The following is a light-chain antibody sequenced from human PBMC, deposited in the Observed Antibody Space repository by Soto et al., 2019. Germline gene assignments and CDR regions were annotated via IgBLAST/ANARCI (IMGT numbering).Light chain of an antibody. CDR2: AAS. CDR1: QGISSY. V-gene: IGKV1-8*01. Sequence: AMRMTQSPSSLSASTGDRVTITCRASQGISSYLAWYQQKPGKAPKLLIYAASTLQSGVPSRFSGSGSGTDFTLTISRLEPEDFAVYFCQQYGGSPAITFGQGTRLEIK. J-gene: IGKJ5*01. CDR3: QQYGGSPAIT.